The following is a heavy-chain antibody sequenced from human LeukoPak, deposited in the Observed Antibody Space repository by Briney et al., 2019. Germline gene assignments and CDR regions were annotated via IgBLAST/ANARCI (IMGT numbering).Heavy chain of an antibody. CDR3: ARGAYSSGWYWFDP. CDR1: RFTLSTYW. D-gene: IGHD6-19*01. V-gene: IGHV3-7*01. CDR2: IKQDGSQE. J-gene: IGHJ5*02. Sequence: GGSLRLSCAASRFTLSTYWMSWVRQAPGKGLEWVAHIKQDGSQEYYVDSVKGRFTISRDSAKNSLYLQMNSLRAEDTAVYYCARGAYSSGWYWFDPWGQGTLVTVSS.